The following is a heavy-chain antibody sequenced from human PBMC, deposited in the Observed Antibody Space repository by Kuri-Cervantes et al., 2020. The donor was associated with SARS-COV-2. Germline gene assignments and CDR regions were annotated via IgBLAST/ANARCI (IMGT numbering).Heavy chain of an antibody. CDR3: ARDPPPDSSGWYSAFDI. Sequence: GSLRLSCTVSGGSISGYYWIWIRQPPGRGLEWVGYIYSSGRTNYNPSLKSRVAMSVDTSKNQFSLKLSSVTAADTAVYYCARDPPPDSSGWYSAFDIWGQGTMVTVSS. D-gene: IGHD6-19*01. J-gene: IGHJ3*02. CDR1: GGSISGYY. CDR2: IYSSGRT. V-gene: IGHV4-59*01.